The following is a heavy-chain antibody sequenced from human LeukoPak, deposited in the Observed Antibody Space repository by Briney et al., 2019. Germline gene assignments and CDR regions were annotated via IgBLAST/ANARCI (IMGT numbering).Heavy chain of an antibody. D-gene: IGHD2-15*01. CDR1: GFTFTTYA. V-gene: IGHV3-23*01. CDR3: AKGVGYCSGGSCQQFDY. J-gene: IGHJ4*02. Sequence: PGGSLRLSCGASGFTFTTYAMTWVRQAPGKGLEWVSSITGSGGSTYYGDSVKGRFTISRDNSKNTLYLQMNSLRAEDTAVYYCAKGVGYCSGGSCQQFDYWGQGTLVTVSS. CDR2: ITGSGGST.